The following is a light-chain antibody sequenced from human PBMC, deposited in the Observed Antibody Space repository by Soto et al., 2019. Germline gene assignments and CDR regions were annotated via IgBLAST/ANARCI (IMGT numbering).Light chain of an antibody. Sequence: QSPLTQPASVCGSPGQSITISCTGTISDVGLYDYVSWYQQHPGKAPQLMIYAVSNRPSGVSNRFSASKSGNTASLFISGLQAEDEADYYCSSYTSDSSYVFGSGTKVTVL. V-gene: IGLV2-14*01. CDR1: ISDVGLYDY. J-gene: IGLJ1*01. CDR3: SSYTSDSSYV. CDR2: AVS.